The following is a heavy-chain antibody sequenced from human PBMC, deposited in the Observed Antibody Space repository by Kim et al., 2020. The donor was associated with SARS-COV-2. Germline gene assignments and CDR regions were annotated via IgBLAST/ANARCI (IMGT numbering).Heavy chain of an antibody. J-gene: IGHJ1*01. V-gene: IGHV4-61*02. CDR3: ARNPGV. CDR2: IITSGST. CDR1: GDSISRGSFF. Sequence: SETLSLTCTVSGDSISRGSFFWSWVRQPAGMGLEWIGRIITSGSTSYSPSLRGRVTISIDRSKNQFSLKLHSVTAADAAFYYCARNPGVWGQGTLVTV.